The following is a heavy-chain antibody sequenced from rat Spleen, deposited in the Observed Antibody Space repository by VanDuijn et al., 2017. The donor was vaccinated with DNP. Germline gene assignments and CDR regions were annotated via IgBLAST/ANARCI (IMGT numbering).Heavy chain of an antibody. V-gene: IGHV5-7*01. CDR3: ARGNYDC. CDR2: IISYGSRT. D-gene: IGHD1-11*01. CDR1: GFSFRDYD. J-gene: IGHJ2*01. Sequence: EVQLVESGGDLVQPGRSLRLSCVASGFSFRDYDMAWVRQTPKKGLEWVATIISYGSRTYYRDSVKGRFTISRDNAESTLYLQMNSLRSEDTATYYCARGNYDCWGQGVMVTVSS.